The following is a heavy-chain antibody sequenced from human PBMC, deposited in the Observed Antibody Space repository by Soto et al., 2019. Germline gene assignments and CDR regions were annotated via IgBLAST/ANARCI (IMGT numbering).Heavy chain of an antibody. CDR3: ARDGPLISSRSWLDP. J-gene: IGHJ5*02. D-gene: IGHD3-16*01. CDR1: GYTFSSYG. Sequence: QVQLAQSGVEVKKPGASVKVSCKASGYTFSSYGISWVRQAPRQGLEWMGWISAYNGDVNYAQNFQGRVTMATDTSTSTAYMELRSLRSDDTAIYYCARDGPLISSRSWLDPWGPGTLVTVSS. CDR2: ISAYNGDV. V-gene: IGHV1-18*04.